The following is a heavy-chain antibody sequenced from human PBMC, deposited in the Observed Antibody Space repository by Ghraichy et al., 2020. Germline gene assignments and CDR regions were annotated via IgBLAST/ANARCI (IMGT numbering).Heavy chain of an antibody. Sequence: GESLRLSCAASGFTFSSYAMSWVRQAPGKGLEWVSAISGSGGSTYYADSVKGRFTISRDNSKNTLYLQMNSLRAEDTAVYYCAKSPIGRWTNPLAAAGLIDYWGQGTLVTVSS. CDR1: GFTFSSYA. D-gene: IGHD6-13*01. CDR2: ISGSGGST. V-gene: IGHV3-23*01. J-gene: IGHJ4*02. CDR3: AKSPIGRWTNPLAAAGLIDY.